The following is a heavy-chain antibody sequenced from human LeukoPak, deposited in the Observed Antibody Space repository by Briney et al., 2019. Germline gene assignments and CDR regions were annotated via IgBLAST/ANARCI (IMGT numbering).Heavy chain of an antibody. Sequence: GGSLRLSCAASGFTFNSYSMNWFRQAPGKGLEWVSSISSSSRFIYYADSVKGRFTISRDNAKNSLYLQMTSLRAADTAVYYCAKEIWPTVTTPGHTHFDYWGQGTLVTVSS. J-gene: IGHJ4*02. CDR3: AKEIWPTVTTPGHTHFDY. D-gene: IGHD4-17*01. V-gene: IGHV3-21*01. CDR2: ISSSSRFI. CDR1: GFTFNSYS.